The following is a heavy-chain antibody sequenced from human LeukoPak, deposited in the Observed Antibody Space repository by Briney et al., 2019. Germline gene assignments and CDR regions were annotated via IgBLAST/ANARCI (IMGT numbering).Heavy chain of an antibody. J-gene: IGHJ4*02. D-gene: IGHD3-16*01. V-gene: IGHV4-59*01. Sequence: SETLSLTCTVSGGSISSYYWSWIRQPPGKGLEWIGYIYYSGSTNYNPSLKSRVTISVDTSKNQFSLKLSPVTAADTAVYYCARESPLGGTFDYWGQGTLVTVSS. CDR2: IYYSGST. CDR3: ARESPLGGTFDY. CDR1: GGSISSYY.